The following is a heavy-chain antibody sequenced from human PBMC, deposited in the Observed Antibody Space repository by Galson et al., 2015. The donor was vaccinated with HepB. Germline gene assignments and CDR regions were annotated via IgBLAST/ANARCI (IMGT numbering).Heavy chain of an antibody. CDR2: IVVGSANT. CDR1: GFTFTNSA. CDR3: ATLLVTPM. D-gene: IGHD4-23*01. V-gene: IGHV1-58*01. Sequence: SVTVSCKGSGFTFTNSAVQWVRQARGQRLEWIGWIVVGSANTNYAQKFQERVTITRDIFTSTAYMELSSLRSEDTAVYYCATLLVTPMWGQGTLVAVSS. J-gene: IGHJ4*02.